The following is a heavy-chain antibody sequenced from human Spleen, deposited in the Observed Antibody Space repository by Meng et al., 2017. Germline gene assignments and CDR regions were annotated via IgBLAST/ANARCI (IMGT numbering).Heavy chain of an antibody. Sequence: VHLNPVGAGLLKPSETLSLTCVVAGGSLSDYYWSWIRQPPGKGLEWIGEINHSGSTNYNPSLERRATISVDTSKNQFSLKLSSVTAADTAVYYCARVVAGTGDYWGQGTLVTVSS. CDR1: GGSLSDYY. CDR3: ARVVAGTGDY. V-gene: IGHV4-34*01. CDR2: INHSGST. D-gene: IGHD6-19*01. J-gene: IGHJ4*02.